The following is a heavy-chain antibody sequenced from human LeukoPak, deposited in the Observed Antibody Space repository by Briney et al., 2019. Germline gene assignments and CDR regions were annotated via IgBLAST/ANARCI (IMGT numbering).Heavy chain of an antibody. CDR1: GFSFSSYA. Sequence: GGSLRLSCAASGFSFSSYAMSWVRQAPGKGLEWVSIISGSGGSTYYADSVKGRFTISRDNSKNTLYLQMNSLRAEDTAVYYCAKSSSGWLVPIDYWGQGTLVTVSS. CDR3: AKSSSGWLVPIDY. CDR2: ISGSGGST. D-gene: IGHD6-19*01. V-gene: IGHV3-23*01. J-gene: IGHJ4*02.